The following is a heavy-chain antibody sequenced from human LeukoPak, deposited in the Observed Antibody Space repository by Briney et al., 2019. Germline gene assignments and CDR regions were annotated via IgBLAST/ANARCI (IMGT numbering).Heavy chain of an antibody. CDR2: INPSGGST. Sequence: ASVKVSCKASGYTFTGYYMHWVRQAPGQGLEWMGWINPSGGSTSYAQKFQGRVTMTRDTSTSTVYMELSSLRSEDTAVYYCAREGSYGDYDIWGQGTLVTVSS. CDR3: AREGSYGDYDI. CDR1: GYTFTGYY. J-gene: IGHJ4*02. V-gene: IGHV1-46*01. D-gene: IGHD4-17*01.